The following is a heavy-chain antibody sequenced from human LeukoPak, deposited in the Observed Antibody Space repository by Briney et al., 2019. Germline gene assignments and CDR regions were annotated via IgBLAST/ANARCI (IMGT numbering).Heavy chain of an antibody. D-gene: IGHD3-22*01. V-gene: IGHV4-39*01. Sequence: SETLSLTCTVSGGSISSSSYYWGWIRQPPGKGLEWIGSIYYSGSTYYNPSLKSRVTISVDTSKNQFSLKLSSVTAADTAVYYCASDPNYYDSSGFDYWGQEPWSPSPQ. CDR3: ASDPNYYDSSGFDY. CDR1: GGSISSSSYY. J-gene: IGHJ4*01. CDR2: IYYSGST.